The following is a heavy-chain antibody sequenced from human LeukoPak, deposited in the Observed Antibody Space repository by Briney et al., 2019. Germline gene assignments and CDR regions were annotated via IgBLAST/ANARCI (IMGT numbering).Heavy chain of an antibody. CDR2: IMTSGGST. CDR3: AKRGNPTVGHHYLDV. J-gene: IGHJ6*03. CDR1: GFTFSSYD. D-gene: IGHD1-1*01. V-gene: IGHV3-23*01. Sequence: GGSLRLSCAASGFTFSSYDMSWVRQAPGKGLEWVSSIMTSGGSTFYADSVMGRLTISRDNSRNTLYLQMNSLSAEDTAIYYCAKRGNPTVGHHYLDVWGKGTTVSVSS.